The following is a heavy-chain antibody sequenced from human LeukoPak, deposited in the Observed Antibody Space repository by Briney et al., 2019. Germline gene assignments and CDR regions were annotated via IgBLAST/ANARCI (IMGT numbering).Heavy chain of an antibody. CDR3: TRGGSGTYGEFDY. J-gene: IGHJ4*02. D-gene: IGHD1-26*01. CDR1: GFSFGSYW. Sequence: PGGSLRLSCAGSGFSFGSYWMHWVRQAPGKGLVWVSRINGYGSDTSYADFVKGRFTISRDNAKNTVCLQVNSLRAEDTAVFYCTRGGSGTYGEFDYWGQGTLVTVSS. CDR2: INGYGSDT. V-gene: IGHV3-74*01.